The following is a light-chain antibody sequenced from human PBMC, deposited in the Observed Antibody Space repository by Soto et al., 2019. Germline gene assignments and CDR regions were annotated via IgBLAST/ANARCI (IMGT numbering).Light chain of an antibody. CDR2: ATS. Sequence: EIVLTQSPGTLSLSPGDRVTLSCRASQSVSTNYFSWYQQKPGQAPRLLIYATSDRAVGIPDRFSGSGSGTDFTLTISRLEPEDFAMYYCQQYGDYNSPRYSFGQGTRLEI. CDR1: QSVSTNY. J-gene: IGKJ2*03. V-gene: IGKV3-20*01. CDR3: QQYGDYNSPRYS.